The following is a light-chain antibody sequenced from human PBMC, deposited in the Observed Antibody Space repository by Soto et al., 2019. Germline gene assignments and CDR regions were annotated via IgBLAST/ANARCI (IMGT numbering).Light chain of an antibody. CDR1: SSNIGGNS. CDR2: DDN. J-gene: IGLJ1*01. V-gene: IGLV1-51*01. CDR3: FSFTTTCTHV. Sequence: QSVLTQPPSVSAAPGQKVTISCSGSSSNIGGNSVSWYQQLPGTAPKLLIYDDNKRPSGIPDRFSGSKSGTSATLGITGFQTGDEAEYFCFSFTTTCTHVFGTGTKVTVL.